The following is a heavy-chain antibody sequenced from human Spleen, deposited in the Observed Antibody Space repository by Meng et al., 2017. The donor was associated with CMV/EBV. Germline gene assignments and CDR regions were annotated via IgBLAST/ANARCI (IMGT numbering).Heavy chain of an antibody. CDR2: INPDGGST. CDR1: GYTFTSYY. CDR3: ARDRGITNYFDF. V-gene: IGHV1-46*01. D-gene: IGHD3-10*01. J-gene: IGHJ4*02. Sequence: ASVKVSCKASGYTFTSYYLHWVRQAPGQGLEWMGMINPDGGSTSYAQKFQDRIIMTKDTSTNTVYMELSILRSEDKAIYYCARDRGITNYFDFWGQGTLVTVSS.